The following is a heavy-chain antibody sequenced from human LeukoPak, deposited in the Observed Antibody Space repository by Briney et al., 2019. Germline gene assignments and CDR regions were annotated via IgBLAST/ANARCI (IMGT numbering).Heavy chain of an antibody. Sequence: PSETLSLTCTVSGGSISSGSYYWSWIRQPAGKGLEWIGRIHTSGSTNYNPSLKSRVTISVDTSKNQFSLKLSSVTAADTAVYYCARADRGVIYYYGMDVWGQGTTVTVSS. CDR2: IHTSGST. V-gene: IGHV4-61*02. J-gene: IGHJ6*02. CDR3: ARADRGVIYYYGMDV. D-gene: IGHD3-10*01. CDR1: GGSISSGSYY.